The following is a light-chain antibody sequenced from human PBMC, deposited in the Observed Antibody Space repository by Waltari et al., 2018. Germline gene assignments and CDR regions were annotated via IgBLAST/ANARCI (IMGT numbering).Light chain of an antibody. CDR1: TTGDKF. Sequence: SYELTQPPSVSVSPGQTASITCPGHTTGDKFACWYQQKPGQSPVLVIYQSTKRPSGIPERFSGSNSGNTATLTISGTQAMDEADYYCQAWDTITGGVFGGGTKLTVL. V-gene: IGLV3-1*01. CDR3: QAWDTITGGV. CDR2: QST. J-gene: IGLJ2*01.